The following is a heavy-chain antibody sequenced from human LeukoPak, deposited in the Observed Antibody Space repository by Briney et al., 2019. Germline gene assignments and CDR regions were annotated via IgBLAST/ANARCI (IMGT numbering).Heavy chain of an antibody. CDR2: ISSSSSYI. D-gene: IGHD3-16*01. Sequence: PGGSLRLSCAASGFTFSSYSMNWVRQAPGKGLEWVSSISSSSSYIYYADSVKGRFTISRDNAKNSLYLQMNSLRAEDTAVYYCARDPFREGLRFIWGQGTMVTVSS. V-gene: IGHV3-21*01. J-gene: IGHJ3*02. CDR1: GFTFSSYS. CDR3: ARDPFREGLRFI.